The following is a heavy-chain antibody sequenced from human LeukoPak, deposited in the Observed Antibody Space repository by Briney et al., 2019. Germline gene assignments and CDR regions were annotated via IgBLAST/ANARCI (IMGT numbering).Heavy chain of an antibody. CDR3: AKNGGPHGMDV. V-gene: IGHV3-7*02. J-gene: IGHJ6*02. D-gene: IGHD3-16*01. CDR2: IKHNGSET. CDR1: GFTFSSIW. Sequence: GGSLRLSCATSGFTFSSIWMSWVRQAPGKGREWVANIKHNGSETNYVDSVKGRFTISRDNAKNSLHLQINSLRVEDTAVYYCAKNGGPHGMDVWGQGTTVTVSS.